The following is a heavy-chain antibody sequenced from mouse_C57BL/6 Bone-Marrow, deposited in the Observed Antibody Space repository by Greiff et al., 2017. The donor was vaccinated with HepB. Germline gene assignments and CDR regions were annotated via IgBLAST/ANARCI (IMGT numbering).Heavy chain of an antibody. V-gene: IGHV1-72*01. Sequence: QVQLQQPGAELVKPGASVKLSCKASGYTFTSYWMHWVKQRPGRGLEWIGRIDPNSGGTKYNEKFKSKATLTVDKPSSPAYMQLSSLTSEDSAVYYCAREDGSSYDWYFDVWGTGTTVTVSS. J-gene: IGHJ1*03. CDR1: GYTFTSYW. CDR3: AREDGSSYDWYFDV. D-gene: IGHD1-1*01. CDR2: IDPNSGGT.